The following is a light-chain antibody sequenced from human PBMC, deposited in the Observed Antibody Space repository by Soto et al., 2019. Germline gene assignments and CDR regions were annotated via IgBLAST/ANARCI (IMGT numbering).Light chain of an antibody. CDR1: QSVGNN. Sequence: EIVMTQSPATLSVSQGERATLSCRASQSVGNNVAWYQQKPGQAPRLLIHGTSTRASGVPARFSGSGSGSEFTLTISSLQSEDFAVYYCEQYNDWPPAYTFGQGTKLEIK. CDR3: EQYNDWPPAYT. CDR2: GTS. J-gene: IGKJ2*01. V-gene: IGKV3-15*01.